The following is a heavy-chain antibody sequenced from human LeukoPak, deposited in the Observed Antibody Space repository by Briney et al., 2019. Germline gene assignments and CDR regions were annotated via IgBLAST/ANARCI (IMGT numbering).Heavy chain of an antibody. J-gene: IGHJ3*02. CDR3: ATGMATISVDAFDI. CDR1: GYTLTELS. V-gene: IGHV1-24*01. Sequence: ASVKVSCKVSGYTLTELSMHWVRQAPGKGLEWMGGLDPEDGETIYAQKFQGRVTMTEDTSTDTAYMELSSLRSEDTAVYYCATGMATISVDAFDIWGQGTMVTVSS. D-gene: IGHD5-24*01. CDR2: LDPEDGET.